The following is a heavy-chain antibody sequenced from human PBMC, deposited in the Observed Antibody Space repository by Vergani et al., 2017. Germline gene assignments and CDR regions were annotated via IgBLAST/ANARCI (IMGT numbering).Heavy chain of an antibody. Sequence: QVQLVHSGAEVKKPFSSFNVSCKASGGTFIIYTIRWVRQAPGQGLYWMGRIIPILGIANYSQKFQGRVTITADKSTSTAYMELSSLRSEATAVYYCARQGYCSSXSCYGYYYYYGMDVWGQGTTVTVSS. CDR3: ARQGYCSSXSCYGYYYYYGMDV. CDR2: IIPILGIA. CDR1: GGTFIIYT. J-gene: IGHJ6*02. D-gene: IGHD2-2*01. V-gene: IGHV1-69*02.